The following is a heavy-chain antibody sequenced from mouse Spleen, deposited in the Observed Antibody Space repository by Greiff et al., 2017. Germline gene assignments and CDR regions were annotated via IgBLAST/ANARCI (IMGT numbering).Heavy chain of an antibody. CDR1: GFTFSDYG. V-gene: IGHV5-17*01. CDR2: ISSGSSTI. J-gene: IGHJ4*01. CDR3: ARISYGNYFLYAMDY. D-gene: IGHD2-1*01. Sequence: DVKLVESGGGLVKPGGSLKLSCAASGFTFSDYGMHWVRQAPEKGLEWVAYISSGSSTIYYADTVKGRFTISRDNAKNTLFLQMTSLRSEDTAMYYCARISYGNYFLYAMDYWGQGTSVTVSS.